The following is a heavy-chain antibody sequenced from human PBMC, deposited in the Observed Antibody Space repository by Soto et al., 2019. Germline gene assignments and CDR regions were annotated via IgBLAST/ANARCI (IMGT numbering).Heavy chain of an antibody. CDR3: TRDIDYYDSSGYQDY. CDR1: GFTFSSYE. CDR2: ISTSGNTI. D-gene: IGHD3-22*01. V-gene: IGHV3-48*03. J-gene: IGHJ4*02. Sequence: PGGSLRLSCAASGFTFSSYEMNWVRQAPGEGLEWVSYISTSGNTIHYADSVKGRFTISRDNAKNSLYLQMNSLRAEDTAVYYCTRDIDYYDSSGYQDYWGQGTLVTV.